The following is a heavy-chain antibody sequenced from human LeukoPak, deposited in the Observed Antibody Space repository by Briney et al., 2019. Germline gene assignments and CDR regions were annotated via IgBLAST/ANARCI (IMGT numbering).Heavy chain of an antibody. Sequence: GGSLRLSCAASGFTVSSSYMSWVRQAPGKGLEWVSILYSGGSTNYADSVKGRFTISRDNSKNTLYLQMNSLRAEDTAVYYCAREKYYYDSSGYYPSNYYYGMDVWGQGTTVTVSS. D-gene: IGHD3-22*01. CDR2: LYSGGST. CDR1: GFTVSSSY. V-gene: IGHV3-53*01. J-gene: IGHJ6*02. CDR3: AREKYYYDSSGYYPSNYYYGMDV.